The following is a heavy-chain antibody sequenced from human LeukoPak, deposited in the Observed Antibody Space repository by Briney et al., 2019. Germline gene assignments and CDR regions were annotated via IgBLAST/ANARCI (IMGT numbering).Heavy chain of an antibody. CDR3: ARDANDFWSGYSDY. J-gene: IGHJ4*02. CDR1: GGSISSGSYY. CDR2: IYTSGST. V-gene: IGHV4-61*02. Sequence: SQTLSLTCTVSGGSISSGSYYWSWIRQPAGKGLEWIGRIYTSGSTNYNPSLKSRVTISVDTSKNRFSLKLSSVTAADTAVYYCARDANDFWSGYSDYWGQGTLVTVSS. D-gene: IGHD3-3*01.